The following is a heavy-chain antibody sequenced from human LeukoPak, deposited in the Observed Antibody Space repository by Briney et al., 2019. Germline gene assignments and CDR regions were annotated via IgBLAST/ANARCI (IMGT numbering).Heavy chain of an antibody. CDR1: GDSVSSNSAA. CDR3: AKDLLGQWPMVFDY. V-gene: IGHV6-1*01. CDR2: TYYRFKWYN. Sequence: SQTLSLTCAISGDSVSSNSAAWDWTRQSPSRGLEWLGWTYYRFKWYNDYAVSVKSRITINPDTSKNQFSLQLNSVTPEDTAVYYCAKDLLGQWPMVFDYWGQGTLVTVSS. J-gene: IGHJ4*02. D-gene: IGHD6-19*01.